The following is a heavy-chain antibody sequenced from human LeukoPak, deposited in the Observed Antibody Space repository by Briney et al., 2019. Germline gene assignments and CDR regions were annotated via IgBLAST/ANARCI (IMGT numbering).Heavy chain of an antibody. V-gene: IGHV3-74*01. CDR1: GFTFSSYW. D-gene: IGHD3-22*01. Sequence: GGSLRLSCAASGFTFSSYWMHWVRQAPGKGLVWVSRINTNGDMTRYTDSVKGRFTISRDNAKNSLYLQMNSLRAEDTAVYYCARVSTLYYYDSSGYLDYWGQGTLVTVSS. CDR2: INTNGDMT. J-gene: IGHJ4*02. CDR3: ARVSTLYYYDSSGYLDY.